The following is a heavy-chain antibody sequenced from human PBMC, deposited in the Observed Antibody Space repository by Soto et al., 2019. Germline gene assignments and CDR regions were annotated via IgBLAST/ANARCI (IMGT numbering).Heavy chain of an antibody. V-gene: IGHV3-48*02. Sequence: PGGSLRLSCAASGFTFSDYAMNWVRQVPGKGLEWISQIASSGTPIYYADSVRGRFTISRDYAENSLYLQMNSLRDEDTAVYFCTRVGIWGQGTLVTVSS. CDR1: GFTFSDYA. CDR3: TRVGI. CDR2: IASSGTPI. J-gene: IGHJ4*02.